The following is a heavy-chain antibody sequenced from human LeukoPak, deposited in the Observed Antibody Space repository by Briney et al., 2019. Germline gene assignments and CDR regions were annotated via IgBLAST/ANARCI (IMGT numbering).Heavy chain of an antibody. D-gene: IGHD6-19*01. V-gene: IGHV4-34*01. CDR1: GGSFSGYY. CDR2: INHSGST. J-gene: IGHJ5*02. CDR3: ARRSGWYAVGFDP. Sequence: SETLSLTCAVYGGSFSGYYWSWIRQPPGKGLEWIGEINHSGSTNYNPSLKSRVTISVDTSKNQFSLKLSSVTAADTAVYYCARRSGWYAVGFDPWGQGTLVTVSS.